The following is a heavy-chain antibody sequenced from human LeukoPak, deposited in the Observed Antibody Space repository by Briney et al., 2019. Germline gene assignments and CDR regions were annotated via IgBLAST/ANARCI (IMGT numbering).Heavy chain of an antibody. J-gene: IGHJ4*02. CDR1: GGTFSSYA. CDR3: ARENISPRWEPGYFDY. V-gene: IGHV1-69*01. D-gene: IGHD1-26*01. CDR2: IIPIFGTA. Sequence: GASAKVSCKASGGTFSSYAISWVRQAPGQGLEWMGGIIPIFGTANYAQKFQGRVTITADESTSTAYMELSSLRSEDTAVYYCARENISPRWEPGYFDYWGQGTLVTVSS.